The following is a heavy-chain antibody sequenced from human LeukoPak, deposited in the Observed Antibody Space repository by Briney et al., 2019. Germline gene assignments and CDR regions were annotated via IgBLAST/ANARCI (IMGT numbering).Heavy chain of an antibody. Sequence: GGSLRLSCAAFGFTFSDFWMTWVRQAPGKGLEWVANIKQDGSEKYYVDSVKGRFTISRDNAKNSLYLQMNSVRAEDTAVYYCARDRGDYGDCHDYWGQGTLVTVSS. J-gene: IGHJ4*02. D-gene: IGHD4-17*01. CDR3: ARDRGDYGDCHDY. CDR2: IKQDGSEK. V-gene: IGHV3-7*01. CDR1: GFTFSDFW.